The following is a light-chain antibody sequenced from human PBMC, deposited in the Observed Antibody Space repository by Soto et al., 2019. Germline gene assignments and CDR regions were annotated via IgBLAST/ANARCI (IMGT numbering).Light chain of an antibody. V-gene: IGKV2D-29*01. CDR3: MQSIRWWT. J-gene: IGKJ1*01. CDR1: QDLLHSAGRTY. CDR2: EVS. Sequence: DVVLTQTPLTLSVTPGQPASISCKSSQDLLHSAGRTYLYWYLQKPGQPPQLLIYEVSNRFSGVPERVSGSGSGTDFTLTSSRVEAEDGGVYYCMQSIRWWTFGQGTKVEI.